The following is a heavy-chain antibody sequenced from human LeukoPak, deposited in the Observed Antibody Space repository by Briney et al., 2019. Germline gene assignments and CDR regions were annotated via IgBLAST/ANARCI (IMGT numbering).Heavy chain of an antibody. V-gene: IGHV3-30*04. J-gene: IGHJ4*02. CDR1: GFTFSSYA. CDR2: ISYDGSNN. Sequence: SGGSLRLSCAASGFTFSSYAMHWVRQAPGKGLEWVAVISYDGSNNYYADSVKGRFTISRDNSKNTLYLQMNSLRAEDTAVYYCARDSFRDGDYLDYWGQGTLVTVSS. D-gene: IGHD4-17*01. CDR3: ARDSFRDGDYLDY.